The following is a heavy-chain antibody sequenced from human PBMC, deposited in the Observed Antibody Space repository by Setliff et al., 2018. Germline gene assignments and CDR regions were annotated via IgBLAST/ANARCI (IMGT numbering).Heavy chain of an antibody. Sequence: SETLSLTCAVYGGSFSGYYWSWIRQPPGKGQEWIGEINHCGSTNYNPSLESRVTISVDTSKNQFSLKLSSVTAADTAVYYCARERGLGYCSSTSCRYYYYGMDVWGQGTTVTVSS. J-gene: IGHJ6*02. CDR2: INHCGST. CDR3: ARERGLGYCSSTSCRYYYYGMDV. CDR1: GGSFSGYY. D-gene: IGHD2-2*01. V-gene: IGHV4-34*01.